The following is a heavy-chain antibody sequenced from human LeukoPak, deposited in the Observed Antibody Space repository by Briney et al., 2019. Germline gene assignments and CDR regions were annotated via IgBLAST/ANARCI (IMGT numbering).Heavy chain of an antibody. CDR1: GGSLSTTSW. Sequence: SETLSLTCAVSGGSLSTTSWWVWLRQPPGKGLEWIGEVSHSWGGNKNYNPSLKSRATISIDTSRNQFSLNLRSVTAADTAVYFCARDNPRTTGYSSGSTFDFWGQGILVTVSS. J-gene: IGHJ4*02. CDR3: ARDNPRTTGYSSGSTFDF. CDR2: VSHSWGGNK. V-gene: IGHV4-4*02. D-gene: IGHD6-19*01.